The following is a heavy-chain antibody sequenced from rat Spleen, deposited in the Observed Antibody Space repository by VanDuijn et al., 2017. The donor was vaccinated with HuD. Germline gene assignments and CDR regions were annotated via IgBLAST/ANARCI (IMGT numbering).Heavy chain of an antibody. CDR2: ISYDGGNT. CDR3: TRVDYPGVAHYFDY. V-gene: IGHV5-20*01. CDR1: GFTFSDYY. J-gene: IGHJ2*01. D-gene: IGHD1-4*01. Sequence: EVQLVESGGDLVLPGRPLKLSCAASGFTFSDYYMAWVRQAPAKGLEWVASISYDGGNTYYRDSVKGRFTVSRENAESALYLEMNSLRSGDTDTYYCTRVDYPGVAHYFDYWGQGVMVTVSS.